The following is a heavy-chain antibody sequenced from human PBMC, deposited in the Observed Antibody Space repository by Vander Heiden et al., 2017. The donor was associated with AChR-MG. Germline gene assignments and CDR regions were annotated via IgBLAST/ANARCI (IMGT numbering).Heavy chain of an antibody. CDR2: IGTAGDT. CDR3: ARGGAGLSYNYYYGMDV. CDR1: GFPFSSYD. Sequence: EVQLVESGGGLVQPGGSLRLSCSASGFPFSSYDMPCVRQATGKGLEWVSAIGTAGDTYDPGSVKGRFTISRENAKNSLYLQMNSLRAGDTAVYYCARGGAGLSYNYYYGMDVWGQGTTVTVSS. J-gene: IGHJ6*02. D-gene: IGHD2-8*01. V-gene: IGHV3-13*01.